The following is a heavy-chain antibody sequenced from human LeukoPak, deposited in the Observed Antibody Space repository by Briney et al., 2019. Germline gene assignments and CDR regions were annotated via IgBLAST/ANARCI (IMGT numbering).Heavy chain of an antibody. Sequence: SETLSLTCTVSGGSISSSSYYWGWIRQPPGKGLEWIGSIYYSGSTYYNASLKSRVTISVDTSKNQFSLKLSSVTAADTAVYYCARPADYGHVVDYWGQGTLVTVSS. CDR2: IYYSGST. D-gene: IGHD4-17*01. V-gene: IGHV4-39*01. CDR3: ARPADYGHVVDY. J-gene: IGHJ4*02. CDR1: GGSISSSSYY.